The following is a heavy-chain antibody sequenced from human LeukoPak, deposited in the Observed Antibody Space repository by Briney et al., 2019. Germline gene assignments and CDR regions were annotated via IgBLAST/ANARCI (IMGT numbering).Heavy chain of an antibody. V-gene: IGHV4-34*01. J-gene: IGHJ3*02. CDR1: GGSFSGYY. CDR2: INHSGST. D-gene: IGHD6-13*01. Sequence: SETLSLTCAVYGGSFSGYYWSWIRQPPGKGLEWIGEINHSGSTNYNPSLKSRVTISVDTSKNQFSLKLSSVTAADTAVYYCARHRYSSRPDDAFDIWGQGTMVTVSS. CDR3: ARHRYSSRPDDAFDI.